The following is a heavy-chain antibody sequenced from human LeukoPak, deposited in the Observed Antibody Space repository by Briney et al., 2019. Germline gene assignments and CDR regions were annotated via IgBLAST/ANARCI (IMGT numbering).Heavy chain of an antibody. CDR1: GGSISSYY. D-gene: IGHD5-18*01. CDR3: ARGYAEYFQH. V-gene: IGHV4-59*01. Sequence: PSETLSLTCTVSGGSISSYYWSWIRQPPRKGREWIGCIYYSGGTNYNPSLKSRVTISVDTSMNQFSLKLSSVTAADTAVYYCARGYAEYFQHWGQGTLVTVSS. J-gene: IGHJ1*01. CDR2: IYYSGGT.